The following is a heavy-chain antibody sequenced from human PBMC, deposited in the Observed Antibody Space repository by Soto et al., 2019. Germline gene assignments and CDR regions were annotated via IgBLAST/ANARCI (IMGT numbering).Heavy chain of an antibody. Sequence: QVQLQESGPGLVKPSETLSLTYTVSGGAISRYYWSWIRQPPGKGLEWIGYMYNTGSTVYNPSFKSRVTISVDTSKNQFSLQLNSVTAADTAVYYCARDLWGYCGTDCFPLDVWGQVTTVTVSS. D-gene: IGHD2-21*02. CDR3: ARDLWGYCGTDCFPLDV. V-gene: IGHV4-59*01. J-gene: IGHJ6*02. CDR1: GGAISRYY. CDR2: MYNTGST.